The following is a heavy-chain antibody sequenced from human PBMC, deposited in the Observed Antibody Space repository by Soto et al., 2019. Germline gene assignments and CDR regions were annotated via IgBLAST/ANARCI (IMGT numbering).Heavy chain of an antibody. CDR3: ASQPLNWGSVDY. J-gene: IGHJ4*02. Sequence: GGSLRLSCAASGFTFSDYYMSWIRQAPGKGLEWVSYISSSSSYTNYADSVKGRFTISRDNAKNSLYLQMNSLRAEDTAVYYCASQPLNWGSVDYWGQGTLVTVSS. D-gene: IGHD7-27*01. V-gene: IGHV3-11*06. CDR2: ISSSSSYT. CDR1: GFTFSDYY.